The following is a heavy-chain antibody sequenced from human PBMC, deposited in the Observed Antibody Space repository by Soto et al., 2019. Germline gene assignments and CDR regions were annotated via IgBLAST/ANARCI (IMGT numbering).Heavy chain of an antibody. D-gene: IGHD3-9*01. CDR1: GGSINNYY. Sequence: QVQLQESGPGLLKPSETLSLTCTVSGGSINNYYWSWIRQSPGKGLEWIGYVYYSGTTNYNPTLKSPITILVDTSEKQFALKRTSVTAADTAGYYCARHTDDILTGNEALDIWGQGTVVTVSS. V-gene: IGHV4-59*08. CDR2: VYYSGTT. J-gene: IGHJ3*02. CDR3: ARHTDDILTGNEALDI.